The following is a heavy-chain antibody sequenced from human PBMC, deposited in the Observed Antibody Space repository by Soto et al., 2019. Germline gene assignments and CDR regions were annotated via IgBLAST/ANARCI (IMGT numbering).Heavy chain of an antibody. CDR2: ISAYNGNT. D-gene: IGHD5-18*01. V-gene: IGHV1-18*01. J-gene: IGHJ4*02. CDR1: GYTFTSYD. Sequence: ASVKVSCKASGYTFTSYDINWVRQAPGQGLEWMGWISAYNGNTNYAQKLQGRVTMTTDTSTSTAYMELRSLRSDDTAVYYCARGDTAMDPFDYWGQGTLVTVSS. CDR3: ARGDTAMDPFDY.